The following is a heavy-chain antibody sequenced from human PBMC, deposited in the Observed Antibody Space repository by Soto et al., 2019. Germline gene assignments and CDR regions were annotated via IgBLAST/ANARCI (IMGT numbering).Heavy chain of an antibody. CDR2: INHSGST. J-gene: IGHJ4*02. CDR3: ARGAYNTFFGVVILDY. Sequence: SETLSLTCAVYGGSFSGYYWSWIRQPPGKGLEWIGEINHSGSTNYNPSLKSRVTISVDTSKNQFSLKLSSVTAADTAVYYCARGAYNTFFGVVILDYWGQGTLVTFPS. D-gene: IGHD3-3*01. CDR1: GGSFSGYY. V-gene: IGHV4-34*01.